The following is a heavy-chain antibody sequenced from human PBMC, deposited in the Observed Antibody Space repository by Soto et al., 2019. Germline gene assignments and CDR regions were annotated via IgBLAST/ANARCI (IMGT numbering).Heavy chain of an antibody. CDR3: AHRDSTGTTTYFDS. D-gene: IGHD1-1*01. Sequence: QITLKEAGPTLVKPTETLTLTCTFSGFSFTTTRMAVGWTRQPPGKALEWLAIIYWDGESRYNPLLRRRLTLTEDTSKNQVVLTMTNMDPKDSATYYCAHRDSTGTTTYFDSWGQGIPVTVAS. CDR1: GFSFTTTRMA. CDR2: IYWDGES. V-gene: IGHV2-5*02. J-gene: IGHJ4*02.